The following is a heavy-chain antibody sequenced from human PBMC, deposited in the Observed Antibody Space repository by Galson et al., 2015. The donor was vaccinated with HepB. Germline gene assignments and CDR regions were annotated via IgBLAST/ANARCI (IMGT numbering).Heavy chain of an antibody. V-gene: IGHV1-8*01. J-gene: IGHJ4*02. CDR2: MNPNSGNT. CDR1: GYTFTNYD. D-gene: IGHD1-14*01. CDR3: ARSLGYKYNWCDY. Sequence: SVKVSCKVSGYTFTNYDINWVRQATGQGLEWMGWMNPNSGNTNFARKFQGRLTMTRDTSINTAYMELSSLTSEDTAVYYCARSLGYKYNWCDYWGQGVLVTV.